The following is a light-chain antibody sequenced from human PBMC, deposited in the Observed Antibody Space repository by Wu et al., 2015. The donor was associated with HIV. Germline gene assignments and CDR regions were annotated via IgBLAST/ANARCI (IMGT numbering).Light chain of an antibody. Sequence: CRASQTITSGYLAWYQHKPGQAPRLVIYAASNRATGIPDRFTGSGSGTDFALTISRLEPDDFAVYYCQQYANSPVTFGGGTKLEI. J-gene: IGKJ4*01. V-gene: IGKV3-20*01. CDR1: QTITSGY. CDR2: AAS. CDR3: QQYANSPVT.